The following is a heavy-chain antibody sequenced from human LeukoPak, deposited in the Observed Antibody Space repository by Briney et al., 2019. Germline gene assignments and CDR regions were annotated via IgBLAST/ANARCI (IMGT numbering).Heavy chain of an antibody. D-gene: IGHD3-22*01. V-gene: IGHV4-59*01. CDR2: TYYSGNT. Sequence: PSETLSLTCTVSGGSMSSYSWSWIRQPPGKGLEWIGYTYYSGNTNCNPSLKSRVTISVDTSKNQFSLKVSSVTAADTAVYYCARVFHDSSGYPFDYWGQGTLVTVSS. CDR3: ARVFHDSSGYPFDY. J-gene: IGHJ4*02. CDR1: GGSMSSYS.